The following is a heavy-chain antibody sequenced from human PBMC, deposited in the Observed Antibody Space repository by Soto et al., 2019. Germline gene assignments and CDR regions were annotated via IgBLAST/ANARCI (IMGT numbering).Heavy chain of an antibody. Sequence: PGGSLRLSCVASGFTFSTDSMNWVRQAPGKGLEYVSSITGSGSGTFYADSVKGRFTISRDNSKNTLYLQLSSLRAEDTAIYFCAKDPNGDYVGAFESWGQGSLVTVSS. J-gene: IGHJ4*02. V-gene: IGHV3-23*01. CDR3: AKDPNGDYVGAFES. CDR2: ITGSGSGT. D-gene: IGHD4-17*01. CDR1: GFTFSTDS.